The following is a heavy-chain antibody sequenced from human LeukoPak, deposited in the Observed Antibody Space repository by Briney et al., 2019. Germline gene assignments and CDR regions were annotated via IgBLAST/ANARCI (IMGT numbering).Heavy chain of an antibody. J-gene: IGHJ4*02. CDR3: ARARVAARTYYFDY. CDR2: IKQDGSEK. Sequence: GGSLRLSCAASGFTFSSYWMSWVRQAPGKGLEWVANIKQDGSEKYYVDSVKGRFTISRDNAKNSLYLQMNSLRAEDTAVYYCARARVAARTYYFDYWGQGTLVTVSS. CDR1: GFTFSSYW. D-gene: IGHD6-6*01. V-gene: IGHV3-7*01.